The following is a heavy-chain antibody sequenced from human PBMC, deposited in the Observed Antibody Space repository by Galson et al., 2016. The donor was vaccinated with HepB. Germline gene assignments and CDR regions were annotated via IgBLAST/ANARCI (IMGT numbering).Heavy chain of an antibody. J-gene: IGHJ3*01. Sequence: SLRLSCAASGFTFGDYAMHWVRQGPAKGLEWVATISWNAGTIDYADSVKGRFTIFRDNAKKILRLQMNSLRVDDSALYYCAKNRPLGSRGRSDTIDFWGQGTMVTVSS. V-gene: IGHV3-9*01. CDR2: ISWNAGTI. CDR3: AKNRPLGSRGRSDTIDF. D-gene: IGHD1-26*01. CDR1: GFTFGDYA.